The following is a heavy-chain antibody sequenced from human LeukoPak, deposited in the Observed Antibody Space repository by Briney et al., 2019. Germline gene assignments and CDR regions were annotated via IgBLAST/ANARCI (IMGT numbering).Heavy chain of an antibody. D-gene: IGHD4-17*01. CDR2: ISSSTSYI. V-gene: IGHV3-21*01. CDR1: GFTFSSYG. Sequence: GGSLRLSCAASGFTFSSYGIHWVRQAPGKGLEWVSSISSSTSYIYYADSVKGRFTISKDNAKNSLYLQMNSLRAEDTAVYYCARAGGSTVSHSDYWGQGTLVTVSS. J-gene: IGHJ4*02. CDR3: ARAGGSTVSHSDY.